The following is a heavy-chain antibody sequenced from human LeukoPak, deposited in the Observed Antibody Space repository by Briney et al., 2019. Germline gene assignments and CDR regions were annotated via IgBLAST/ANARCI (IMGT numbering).Heavy chain of an antibody. V-gene: IGHV1-18*01. CDR3: ARAEYSSSSDAFDI. CDR1: GYTFTSYG. Sequence: ASVKVSCKAFGYTFTSYGISWVRQAPGQGLEWMGWISAYNGNTNYAQKLQGRVTMTTDTSTSTAYMELRSLRSDDTAVYYCARAEYSSSSDAFDIWGQGTMVTVSS. D-gene: IGHD6-6*01. J-gene: IGHJ3*02. CDR2: ISAYNGNT.